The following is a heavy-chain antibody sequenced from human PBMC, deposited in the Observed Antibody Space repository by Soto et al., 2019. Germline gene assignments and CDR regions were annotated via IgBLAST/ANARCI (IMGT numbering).Heavy chain of an antibody. CDR3: ARSPYWYDSRGYLLSVDY. J-gene: IGHJ4*02. D-gene: IGHD3-22*01. Sequence: EVQLVESGGNLVQPGGSLRLSCTASGFTFSSYEMNWVRQAPGKGLEWISYISSSGDIIYYADSVKGRFTISRDNAKNSLFLQMSSLRAEDTAVYYCARSPYWYDSRGYLLSVDYWGQGNLVTVSS. V-gene: IGHV3-48*03. CDR2: ISSSGDII. CDR1: GFTFSSYE.